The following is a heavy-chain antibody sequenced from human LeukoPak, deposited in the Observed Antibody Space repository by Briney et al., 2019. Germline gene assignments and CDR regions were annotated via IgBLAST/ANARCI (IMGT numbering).Heavy chain of an antibody. D-gene: IGHD3-22*01. CDR3: VRGHYDSSGYYPYFDY. J-gene: IGHJ4*02. Sequence: GGSLRLSCAASGFTVSSNYMSWVRQAPGKGLEWVSVIYSGGSTYYADSVKGRFTISRDNSKNTLYLQMNSLRAEDTAVYYCVRGHYDSSGYYPYFDYWGQGALVTVSS. V-gene: IGHV3-53*01. CDR2: IYSGGST. CDR1: GFTVSSNY.